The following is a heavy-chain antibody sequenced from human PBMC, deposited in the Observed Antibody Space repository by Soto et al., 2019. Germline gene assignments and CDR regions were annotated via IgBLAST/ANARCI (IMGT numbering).Heavy chain of an antibody. CDR3: AKGSLTSGYTSGWYGGYFDY. CDR2: ISWDSGSI. CDR1: GFTFEDYA. Sequence: VHLVESGGGLVQPGRSLRLSCAASGFTFEDYAMHWVRQAPGKGLEWVSGISWDSGSIGYADSVKGRFTVSRDNAKYSLYLLMNSLRAEDTAFYYCAKGSLTSGYTSGWYGGYFDYWGQGTLVTVSS. D-gene: IGHD6-19*01. V-gene: IGHV3-9*01. J-gene: IGHJ4*02.